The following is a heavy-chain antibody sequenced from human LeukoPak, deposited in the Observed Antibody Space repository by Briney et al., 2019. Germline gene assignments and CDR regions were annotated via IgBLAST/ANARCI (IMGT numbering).Heavy chain of an antibody. CDR1: GFTFSSYW. Sequence: PGGSLRLSCAASGFTFSSYWMSWVRQAPGKGLEWVANIRQDGGEKNYVDSVKGRFTISRDNAKNSLYLQMNSLRAEDTAVYYCTRDWTIALGKWLEDFWGQGTLVTVSS. CDR2: IRQDGGEK. D-gene: IGHD3-3*02. J-gene: IGHJ4*02. V-gene: IGHV3-7*04. CDR3: TRDWTIALGKWLEDF.